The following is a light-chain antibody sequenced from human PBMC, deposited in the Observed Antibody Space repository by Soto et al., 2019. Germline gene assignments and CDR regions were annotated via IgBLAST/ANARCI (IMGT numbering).Light chain of an antibody. Sequence: DLVMTQSPLSLPVIPGEPASISCRSSQSLLHSNGYNYLDWYLQKPGQSPQLLIYLGSNRASGVPHRFGGRGSCTVFTLELSRVEAEDVGGYYCMLAMQIPVKFCGVTKVEIK. J-gene: IGKJ4*02. V-gene: IGKV2-28*01. CDR1: QSLLHSNGYNY. CDR3: MLAMQIPVK. CDR2: LGS.